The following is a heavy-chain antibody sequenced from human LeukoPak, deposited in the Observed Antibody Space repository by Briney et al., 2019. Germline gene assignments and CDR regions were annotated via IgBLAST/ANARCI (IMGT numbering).Heavy chain of an antibody. J-gene: IGHJ6*03. Sequence: SVKVSCKASGGTFSSYAISWVRQAPGQGLEWMGRIIPISGTANYAQKFQGRVTITTDESTSTAYMELSSLRSEDTAVYYCARDYDILTGPNPKYYYYYMDVWGKGTTVTVSS. CDR1: GGTFSSYA. CDR2: IIPISGTA. CDR3: ARDYDILTGPNPKYYYYYMDV. V-gene: IGHV1-69*05. D-gene: IGHD3-9*01.